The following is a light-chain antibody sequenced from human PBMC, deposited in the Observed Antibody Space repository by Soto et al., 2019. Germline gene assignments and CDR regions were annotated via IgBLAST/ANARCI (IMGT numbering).Light chain of an antibody. CDR1: QSVSSY. Sequence: EVGLTHSPCTHSLSPGERDTLSRRASQSVSSYLAWYQQKPGQAPRLLIYDASNRATGIPARFSGSGSGTDFTLTISSLEPEDFAVYYCQQRSNWPPPFGQGTRLEI. CDR3: QQRSNWPPP. J-gene: IGKJ5*01. V-gene: IGKV3-11*01. CDR2: DAS.